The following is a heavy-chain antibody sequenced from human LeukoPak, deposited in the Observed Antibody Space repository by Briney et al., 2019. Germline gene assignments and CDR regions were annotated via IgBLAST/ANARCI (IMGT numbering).Heavy chain of an antibody. J-gene: IGHJ4*02. Sequence: QPGGSLRLSCVGSGFTFSNYWMTWVRQAPGKGLEWVASMKQDGSEKYYVDSVKGRFTFSRDNAKNSLYLQMDSLRAEDTAVYYCARDKSAGADTGSSFYYWGQGALVTVSS. CDR1: GFTFSNYW. CDR2: MKQDGSEK. D-gene: IGHD3-10*01. V-gene: IGHV3-7*03. CDR3: ARDKSAGADTGSSFYY.